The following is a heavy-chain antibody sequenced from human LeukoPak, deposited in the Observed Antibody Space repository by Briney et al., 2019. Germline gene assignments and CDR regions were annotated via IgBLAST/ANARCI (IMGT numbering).Heavy chain of an antibody. CDR2: ISSSGDDT. J-gene: IGHJ4*02. Sequence: GGSLRLSCAASEFTFSTCSMAWVRQAPGKGLEWVSAISSSGDDTYYADSVKGRSTISRDNSKNTLYLQMNSLRAEDTAVYYCAKSFNYDFWSGYYVNYWGQGTLVTVSS. D-gene: IGHD3-3*01. CDR1: EFTFSTCS. CDR3: AKSFNYDFWSGYYVNY. V-gene: IGHV3-23*01.